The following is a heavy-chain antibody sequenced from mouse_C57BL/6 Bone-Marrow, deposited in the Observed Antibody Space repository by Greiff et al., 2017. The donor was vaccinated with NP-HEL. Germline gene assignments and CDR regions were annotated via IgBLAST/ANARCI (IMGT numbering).Heavy chain of an antibody. CDR3: ASYYSNYLYAMDY. CDR1: GYTFTSYW. Sequence: QVQLKQPGAELVKPGASVKMSCKASGYTFTSYWITWVKQRPGQGLEWIGDIYPGSGSTNYNEKFKSKATLTVDTSSSTAYMQLSSLTSEDSAVYYCASYYSNYLYAMDYWGQGTSVTVSS. CDR2: IYPGSGST. V-gene: IGHV1-55*01. D-gene: IGHD2-5*01. J-gene: IGHJ4*01.